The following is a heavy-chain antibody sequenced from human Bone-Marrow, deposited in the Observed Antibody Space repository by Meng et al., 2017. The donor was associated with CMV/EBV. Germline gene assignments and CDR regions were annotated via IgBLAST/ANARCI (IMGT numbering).Heavy chain of an antibody. V-gene: IGHV1-2*02. Sequence: GESLKISCKASGYTFTGYYMHWVRQAPGQGLEWMGWINPNSGGTNYAQKFQGRVTMTRDTSISTAYMELNRLRSDDTAVYYCARSPAKNGLDFWGQGTTVTVSS. CDR2: INPNSGGT. D-gene: IGHD6-25*01. CDR3: ARSPAKNGLDF. J-gene: IGHJ6*02. CDR1: GYTFTGYY.